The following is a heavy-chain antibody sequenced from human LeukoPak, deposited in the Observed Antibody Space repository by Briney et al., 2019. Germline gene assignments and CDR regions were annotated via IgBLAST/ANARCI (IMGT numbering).Heavy chain of an antibody. CDR1: GYTFTGYY. CDR2: INPNSGGT. V-gene: IGHV1-2*02. Sequence: ASVKVSCKASGYTFTGYYMHWVRQAPGQGLEWMGWINPNSGGTNYAQKFQGRVTMTRDTSISTAYMELSRLRSDDTAVYYCARVNSLAGGLIDYWGQGTLVTVSS. D-gene: IGHD2-8*02. J-gene: IGHJ4*02. CDR3: ARVNSLAGGLIDY.